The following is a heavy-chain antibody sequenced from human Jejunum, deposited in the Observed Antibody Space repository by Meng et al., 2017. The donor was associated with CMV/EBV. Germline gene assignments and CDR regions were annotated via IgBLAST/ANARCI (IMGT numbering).Heavy chain of an antibody. J-gene: IGHJ4*02. CDR3: ARGTPGRSYSDY. D-gene: IGHD3-10*01. CDR2: FVNNVDT. Sequence: QFPLLESGAGVKKPGASVVVSCEASGYTFASYGISWLRQAPGQGLEWMGWFVNNVDTYSAQKFQGRVTMTTDTHTSTAFMELRSLRSDDTAVYYCARGTPGRSYSDYWGQGTLVTVSS. V-gene: IGHV1-18*01. CDR1: GYTFASYG.